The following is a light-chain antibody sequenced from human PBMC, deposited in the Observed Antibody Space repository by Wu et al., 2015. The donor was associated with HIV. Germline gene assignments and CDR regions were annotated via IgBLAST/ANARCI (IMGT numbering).Light chain of an antibody. Sequence: DIQMTQSPSTLSASVGDRVTITCRASQNISPWLAWYQQKPGKAPRLLLYRTSTLETGVPSRFSGRGSAAEFTLTINGLQPDDIATYYCQQYTVYPWTFGQGTKVEIK. CDR2: RTS. CDR3: QQYTVYPWT. CDR1: QNISPW. V-gene: IGKV1-5*03. J-gene: IGKJ1*01.